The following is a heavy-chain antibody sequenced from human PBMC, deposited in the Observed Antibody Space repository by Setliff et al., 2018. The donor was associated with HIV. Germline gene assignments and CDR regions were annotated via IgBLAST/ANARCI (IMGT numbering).Heavy chain of an antibody. Sequence: ASVKVSCKASGYTFTGYFIHWVRQAPGQGLEWMGRINPNTGDTNYAQRFQGRVTMTRDTAISTAYMELSSLRSDDTAVYYCARNQGDASGWYAGDYWGHRTLVTVSS. J-gene: IGHJ4*01. CDR2: INPNTGDT. CDR1: GYTFTGYF. D-gene: IGHD6-19*01. V-gene: IGHV1-2*06. CDR3: ARNQGDASGWYAGDY.